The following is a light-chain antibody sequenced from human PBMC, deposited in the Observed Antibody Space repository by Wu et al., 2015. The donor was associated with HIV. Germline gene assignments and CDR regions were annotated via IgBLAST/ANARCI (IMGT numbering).Light chain of an antibody. CDR3: QRYNNWPA. CDR1: QNIHTW. J-gene: IGKJ1*01. CDR2: KAS. V-gene: IGKV1-5*03. Sequence: DIQMTQSPSTLSASVGDRVTITCRASQNIHTWLAWYQQKPGKAPKLLIYKASSLENGVPSRFSGSGSGTDFTLTISSMQSEDFAVYYCQRYNNWPAFGQGTKAEIK.